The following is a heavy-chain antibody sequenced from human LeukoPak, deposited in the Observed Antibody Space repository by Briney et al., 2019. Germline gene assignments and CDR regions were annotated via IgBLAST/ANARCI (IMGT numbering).Heavy chain of an antibody. D-gene: IGHD3-10*01. CDR1: GFTFSSYG. Sequence: GRSLRLSCVASGFTFSSYGMHWVRQAPGKGLEWVAVISNDGSNKYYGDSVKGRFTISRDNSKNTLYLQMNSLRAEDTAVYCCAKDFYRSGSYYSPGNYWGQGTLVTASS. CDR2: ISNDGSNK. J-gene: IGHJ4*02. V-gene: IGHV3-30*18. CDR3: AKDFYRSGSYYSPGNY.